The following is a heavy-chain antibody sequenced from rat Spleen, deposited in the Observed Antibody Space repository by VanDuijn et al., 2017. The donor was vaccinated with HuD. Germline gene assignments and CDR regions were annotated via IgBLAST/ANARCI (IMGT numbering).Heavy chain of an antibody. D-gene: IGHD1-12*02. Sequence: EVQLVESGGGLVQPGRSLKLSCVASGFTFSSYWMYWIRQAPGTGLEWVSSINTDGGSTYYRDPVKGRFTISRDNPKSTLYLQMDSLRSEDTATYYCARHRGDGSYYYGGYYWYFDFWGPGTMVTVSS. CDR2: INTDGGST. CDR1: GFTFSSYW. CDR3: ARHRGDGSYYYGGYYWYFDF. V-gene: IGHV5-58*01. J-gene: IGHJ1*01.